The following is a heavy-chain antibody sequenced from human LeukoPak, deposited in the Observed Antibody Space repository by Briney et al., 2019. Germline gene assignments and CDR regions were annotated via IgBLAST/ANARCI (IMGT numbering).Heavy chain of an antibody. CDR3: VRALRGSGSLVRYGMDV. CDR2: ISSSGDTI. D-gene: IGHD3-10*01. J-gene: IGHJ6*04. CDR1: AFTFSNYE. V-gene: IGHV3-48*03. Sequence: QPGGSLRLSCAASAFTFSNYEMNWVRQAPGKGLEWVSYISSSGDTIYYADSVKGRFGISRDNSKNTLYLQVSSLRTEDTAVYYCVRALRGSGSLVRYGMDVWGKGTTVTVSS.